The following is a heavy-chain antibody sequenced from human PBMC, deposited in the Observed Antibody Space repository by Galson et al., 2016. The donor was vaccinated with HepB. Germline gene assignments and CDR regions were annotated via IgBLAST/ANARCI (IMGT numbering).Heavy chain of an antibody. D-gene: IGHD2-21*01. CDR2: SFYSGST. V-gene: IGHV4-59*01. CDR3: AATYCGGDCYHVYAFDF. Sequence: SETLSLTCTVSGDSISNYSCSWIRQPPGKALEWIGYSFYSGSTDYNSSLKSRVTISVDTSKNQFSLKLSSVTAADTAMYYCAATYCGGDCYHVYAFDFWGQGTMVTVSS. CDR1: GDSISNYS. J-gene: IGHJ3*01.